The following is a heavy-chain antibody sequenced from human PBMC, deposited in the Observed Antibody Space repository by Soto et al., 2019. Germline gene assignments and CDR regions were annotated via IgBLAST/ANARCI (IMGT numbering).Heavy chain of an antibody. V-gene: IGHV1-46*01. CDR2: INPSGGST. D-gene: IGHD3-3*01. CDR1: GYTFTSYN. Sequence: QVQLVQSGAEVKKPGASVKVSCRASGYTFTSYNRHWLRQAPGQGLDWMGIINPSGGSTSSVQKFKGRVNMTRDTSTSTGYMELSSLRSGDTAVYYYAREHNYDFWSGYYIDYWGQGTLVTVSS. J-gene: IGHJ4*02. CDR3: AREHNYDFWSGYYIDY.